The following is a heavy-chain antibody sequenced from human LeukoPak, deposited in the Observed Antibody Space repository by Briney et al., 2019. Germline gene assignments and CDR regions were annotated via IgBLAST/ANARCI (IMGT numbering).Heavy chain of an antibody. J-gene: IGHJ3*02. CDR1: SFTFSSYW. Sequence: PGGSLRLSCAASSFTFSSYWMTWVRKAPGTGLEWVANIKEDGSKTFYVDSVKGRFTISRDNAKNSLYLQMNSLRAEDTAVYYCARDPYYYDSGSFAAFDIWGQGTMVTVSS. D-gene: IGHD3-10*01. CDR3: ARDPYYYDSGSFAAFDI. CDR2: IKEDGSKT. V-gene: IGHV3-7*01.